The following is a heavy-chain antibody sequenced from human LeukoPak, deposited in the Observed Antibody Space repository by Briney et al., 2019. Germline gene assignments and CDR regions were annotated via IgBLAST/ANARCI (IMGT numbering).Heavy chain of an antibody. J-gene: IGHJ6*02. CDR2: ISYDGSNK. CDR1: GFTFSSYA. D-gene: IGHD5-12*01. V-gene: IGHV3-30*04. CDR3: ARDHFGSGYEVYGMDV. Sequence: GGSLRLSCAASGFTFSSYAMHWVRQAPGKGLEWVAVISYDGSNKYYADSVKGRFTISRDNSKNTLYLQMNSLRAEDTAVYYCARDHFGSGYEVYGMDVWGQGTTVTVSS.